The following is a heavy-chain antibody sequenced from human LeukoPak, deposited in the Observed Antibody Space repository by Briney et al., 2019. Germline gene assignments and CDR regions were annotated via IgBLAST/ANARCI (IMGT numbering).Heavy chain of an antibody. CDR3: VRDFRGSLGY. J-gene: IGHJ4*02. V-gene: IGHV3-7*01. D-gene: IGHD1-26*01. Sequence: PGGSLRLSCAASGFTFSTYWMSWVRQAPGKGLEWVANIKQDGSEKYYVDSVKGRFSISRDNAKNSLYLQLNSLRAEDTAVYYCVRDFRGSLGYWGQGTLVTVSS. CDR1: GFTFSTYW. CDR2: IKQDGSEK.